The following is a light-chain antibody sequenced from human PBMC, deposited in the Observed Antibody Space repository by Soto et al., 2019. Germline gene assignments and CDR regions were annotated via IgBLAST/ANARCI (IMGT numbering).Light chain of an antibody. CDR1: SGHSSYI. V-gene: IGLV4-60*02. Sequence: QLVLTQSSSASASLGSSVKLTCTLSSGHSSYIIAWHQQQPGKAPRYLMKLEGSGSYNKGSGGPDRFSGSSSGADRYLTIYNLQFEDEANYYCETWDSNTRVFGGGTKLTVL. CDR3: ETWDSNTRV. CDR2: LEGSGSY. J-gene: IGLJ2*01.